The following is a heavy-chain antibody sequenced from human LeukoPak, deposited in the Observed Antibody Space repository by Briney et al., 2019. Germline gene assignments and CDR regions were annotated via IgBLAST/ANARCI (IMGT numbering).Heavy chain of an antibody. V-gene: IGHV4-34*01. CDR3: ARRRGLRFKGAITNLDY. CDR2: INHSGST. D-gene: IGHD3-3*01. CDR1: GGSFSGYY. J-gene: IGHJ4*02. Sequence: SETLSLTCAVYGGSFSGYYWSWIRQPPGKGLEWIGEINHSGSTNYNPSLKSRVTISVDTSKNQFSLKLSSVTAADTAVYYCARRRGLRFKGAITNLDYWGQGTLVTVSS.